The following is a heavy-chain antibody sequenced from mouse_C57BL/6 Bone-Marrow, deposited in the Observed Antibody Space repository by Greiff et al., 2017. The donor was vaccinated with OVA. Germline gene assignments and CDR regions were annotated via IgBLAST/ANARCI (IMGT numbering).Heavy chain of an antibody. J-gene: IGHJ4*01. D-gene: IGHD2-3*01. CDR2: IDPSDSYT. V-gene: IGHV1-50*01. CDR3: ARDGYPHSYAMDY. Sequence: WVKQRPGQGLEWIGEIDPSDSYTNYNQKFKGKATLTVDTSSSTAYMQLSSLTSEDSAVYYCARDGYPHSYAMDYWGKGTSVPVPS.